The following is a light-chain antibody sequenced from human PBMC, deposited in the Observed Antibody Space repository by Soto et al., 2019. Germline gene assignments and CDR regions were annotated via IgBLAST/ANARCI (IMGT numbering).Light chain of an antibody. CDR2: EVT. CDR1: SSDVGGYNY. Sequence: QSVLTQPASVSGSPGQSITISCTGTSSDVGGYNYVSWYQQHPGKAPKLMIYEVTNRPSGVSTRFSGSKSGNTASLTISGLQADDEADYYCSSYTSSITYVFGTGTKLTVL. V-gene: IGLV2-14*01. CDR3: SSYTSSITYV. J-gene: IGLJ1*01.